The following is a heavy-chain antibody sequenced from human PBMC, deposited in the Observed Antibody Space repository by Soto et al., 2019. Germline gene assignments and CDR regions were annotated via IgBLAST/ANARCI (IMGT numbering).Heavy chain of an antibody. Sequence: ASVKVSCKASGYTFSGYYMHWVRQAPGQGFEWMGWINPNSGDTMYAQKFQGRVTMTRDTSISTAYMELSRLRSDDTAVYYCARDSVLRFVEWLFNYWGQGTLVTVSS. CDR1: GYTFSGYY. CDR2: INPNSGDT. V-gene: IGHV1-2*02. J-gene: IGHJ4*02. D-gene: IGHD3-3*01. CDR3: ARDSVLRFVEWLFNY.